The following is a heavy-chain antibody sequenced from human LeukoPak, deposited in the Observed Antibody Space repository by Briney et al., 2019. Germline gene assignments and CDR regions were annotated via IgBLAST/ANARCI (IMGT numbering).Heavy chain of an antibody. V-gene: IGHV1-18*01. CDR2: ISTYSGNT. CDR1: GFTFTSYG. D-gene: IGHD4-17*01. J-gene: IGHJ4*02. Sequence: ASVKVSCKASGFTFTSYGISWVRQAPGQGLEWMGWISTYSGNTNYAQSLQGRVTMTTDTSTNTVYMELRSLGSDDTAVCYCASHKDYGDYDYFDYWGQGTLVTVSS. CDR3: ASHKDYGDYDYFDY.